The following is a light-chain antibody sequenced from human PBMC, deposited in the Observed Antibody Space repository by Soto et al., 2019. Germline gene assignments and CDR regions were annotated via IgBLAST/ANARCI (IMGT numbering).Light chain of an antibody. CDR3: CSHAGDNTYV. J-gene: IGLJ1*01. V-gene: IGLV2-8*01. CDR1: SSDVGGYNY. CDR2: EVT. Sequence: SGLTQPPSASGSPGQSVTMSCTGTSSDVGGYNYVSWYQHHPGKAPKLMIYEVTKRPSGVPDRFSGSKPGNTASLTVSGLQAEDEADYFCCSHAGDNTYVFGTGTKVTVL.